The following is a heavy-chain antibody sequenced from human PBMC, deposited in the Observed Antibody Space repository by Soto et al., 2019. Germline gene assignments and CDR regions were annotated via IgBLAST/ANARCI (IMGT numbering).Heavy chain of an antibody. CDR2: IYHSGNS. Sequence: PSETLSLTCAVSGGSISSGGYSWSWIRQPPGKSLEWIGFIYHSGNSFYNPSLKTRVTISVDRSRNQFSLKLTSVTAADTAVYYCARVPPQGHGSGYYWKDAFDIWGQGTMVTVSS. D-gene: IGHD3-22*01. CDR1: GGSISSGGYS. CDR3: ARVPPQGHGSGYYWKDAFDI. J-gene: IGHJ3*02. V-gene: IGHV4-30-2*01.